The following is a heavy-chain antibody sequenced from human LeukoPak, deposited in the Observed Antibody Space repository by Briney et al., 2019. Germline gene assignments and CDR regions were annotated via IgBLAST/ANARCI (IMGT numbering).Heavy chain of an antibody. J-gene: IGHJ5*02. CDR1: GYTFTSYY. CDR3: ARGTVVVVAAKVYWFDP. D-gene: IGHD2-15*01. Sequence: ASVKVSCKASGYTFTSYYMHWVRQAPGQGLEWMGIINPSGGSTSYAQKFQGRVTMTRDMSTSTVYMELSSLRSEDTAVYYCARGTVVVVAAKVYWFDPWGQGTLVTVSS. V-gene: IGHV1-46*01. CDR2: INPSGGST.